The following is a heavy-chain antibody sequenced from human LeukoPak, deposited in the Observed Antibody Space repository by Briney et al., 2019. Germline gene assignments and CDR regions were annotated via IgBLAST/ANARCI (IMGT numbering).Heavy chain of an antibody. V-gene: IGHV3-23*01. CDR2: ITGSSFT. CDR1: GFTFGSYA. Sequence: GGSLRLSCAASGFTFGSYAMSWVRQAPGKGLEWVSGITGSSFTYYTDSVKGRFTISRDNSKNTLYLQMNSLRAEDTAVYYCAKDQSPRSGLVDYWGQGTLVTVSS. J-gene: IGHJ4*02. D-gene: IGHD6-25*01. CDR3: AKDQSPRSGLVDY.